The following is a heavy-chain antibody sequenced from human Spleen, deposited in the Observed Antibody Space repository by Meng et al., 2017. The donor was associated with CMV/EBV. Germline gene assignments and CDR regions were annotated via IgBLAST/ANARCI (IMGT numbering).Heavy chain of an antibody. D-gene: IGHD2-2*01. CDR1: GFTFSSYS. CDR3: ARESSTFSWSEYLQH. J-gene: IGHJ1*01. V-gene: IGHV3-7*01. Sequence: GGSLRLSCAASGFTFSSYSMNWVRQAPGKGLEWVANIKQDGSETYYVDSVKGRFTIYRDNTKNSLYLQMNSLSAEDTAVYYCARESSTFSWSEYLQHWGQGTLVTVSS. CDR2: IKQDGSET.